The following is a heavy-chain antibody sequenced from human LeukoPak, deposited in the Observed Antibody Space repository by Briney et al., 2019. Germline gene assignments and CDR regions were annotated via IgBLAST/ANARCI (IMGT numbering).Heavy chain of an antibody. Sequence: PSETLSLXCAVYDGSFSGYYWSWIRRPSGKGLEWIGEINDSGSTNYNPSLKSRFTISVDTSKNQFSLKLSFVTAADTAVYYCARGYDCSSSSCYTLFDLWGQGTLVTVSS. J-gene: IGHJ4*02. CDR1: DGSFSGYY. CDR2: INDSGST. CDR3: ARGYDCSSSSCYTLFDL. D-gene: IGHD2-2*02. V-gene: IGHV4-34*01.